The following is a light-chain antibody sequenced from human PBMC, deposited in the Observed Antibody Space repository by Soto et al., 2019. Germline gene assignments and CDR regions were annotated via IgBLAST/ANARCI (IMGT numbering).Light chain of an antibody. J-gene: IGKJ2*01. CDR3: QQSYSTPWLMYT. V-gene: IGKV1-39*01. CDR2: AAS. CDR1: QSISSS. Sequence: DIQMTQSPSSLSASVGDRVTITCRASQSISSSLNWYQQKPGKAPKLLIYAASSLQSGVPSRFSGSGSGTDFTLTISSLQPEDFATYYCQQSYSTPWLMYTFGQGTKLEIK.